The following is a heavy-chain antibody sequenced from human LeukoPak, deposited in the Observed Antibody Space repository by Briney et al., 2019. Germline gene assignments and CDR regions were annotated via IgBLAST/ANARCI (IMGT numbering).Heavy chain of an antibody. Sequence: SETLSLTCTVSGGSISSYYWSWIRQPPGKGLEWIGYIYYSGSTNYNPSLKSRVTISVDTSKNQFSLKLSSVTAADTAVYYCARGQYYYPPWFDPWGQGTLVTVSS. CDR2: IYYSGST. V-gene: IGHV4-59*01. CDR3: ARGQYYYPPWFDP. J-gene: IGHJ5*02. D-gene: IGHD3-10*01. CDR1: GGSISSYY.